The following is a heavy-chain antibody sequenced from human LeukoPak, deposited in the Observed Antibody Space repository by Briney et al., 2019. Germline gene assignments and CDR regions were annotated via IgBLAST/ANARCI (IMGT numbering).Heavy chain of an antibody. J-gene: IGHJ4*02. CDR3: TRGRRGYSYGSGEGY. V-gene: IGHV3-30*03. CDR1: GFTFSSYG. CDR2: ISYDGSNK. D-gene: IGHD5-18*01. Sequence: QPGRSLRLSCAASGFTFSSYGMHWVRQAPGKGLEWVAVISYDGSNKYYADSVKGRFTISRDNSKNTLYLQMNSLKTEDTAVYYCTRGRRGYSYGSGEGYWGQGTLVTVSS.